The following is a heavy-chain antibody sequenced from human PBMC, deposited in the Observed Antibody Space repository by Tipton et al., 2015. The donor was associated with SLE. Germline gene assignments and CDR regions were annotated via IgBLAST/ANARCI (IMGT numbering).Heavy chain of an antibody. CDR3: AKDPPDYGMDV. CDR1: GFTFSTYA. Sequence: SLRLSCAASGFTFSTYAMTWVRQVPGKGLEWVSGISGTGSVTHYADSVKGRFTISRDNSKNTVDLQMNSLTAGDTAVYYCAKDPPDYGMDVWGQGTTVTVSS. J-gene: IGHJ6*02. CDR2: ISGTGSVT. V-gene: IGHV3-23*01.